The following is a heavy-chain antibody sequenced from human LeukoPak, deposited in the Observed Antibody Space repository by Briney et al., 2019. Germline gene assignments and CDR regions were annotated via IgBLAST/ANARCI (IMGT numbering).Heavy chain of an antibody. CDR1: GYTFTSWG. D-gene: IGHD3-22*01. V-gene: IGHV1-8*03. CDR2: MNPNSGNT. CDR3: ARGRVVVSAWGLQNYYYYYMDV. J-gene: IGHJ6*03. Sequence: ASVKVSCKASGYTFTSWGINWVRQATGQGLEWMGWMNPNSGNTGYAQKFQGRVTITRNTSISTAYMELSSLRSEDTAVYYCARGRVVVSAWGLQNYYYYYMDVWGKGTTVTVSS.